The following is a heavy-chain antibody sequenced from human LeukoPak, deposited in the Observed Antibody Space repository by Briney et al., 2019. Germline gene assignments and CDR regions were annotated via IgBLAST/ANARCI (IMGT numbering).Heavy chain of an antibody. Sequence: GGSLRLSCAASGFTFSSYSMNWVRQAPGKGLEWVSSISSSSSYIYYADSVKGRFTISRDNAKNSLCLQMNSLRAEDTAVYYCARGGYYYDSSGYSKYISRYFWGQGTLVTVSS. CDR3: ARGGYYYDSSGYSKYISRYF. CDR2: ISSSSSYI. CDR1: GFTFSSYS. J-gene: IGHJ4*02. D-gene: IGHD3-22*01. V-gene: IGHV3-21*01.